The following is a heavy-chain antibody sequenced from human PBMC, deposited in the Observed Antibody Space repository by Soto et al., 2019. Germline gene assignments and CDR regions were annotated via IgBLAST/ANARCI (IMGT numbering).Heavy chain of an antibody. V-gene: IGHV1-3*01. CDR3: VRRHVSATGIDWFDP. CDR2: INAANGDT. D-gene: IGHD6-13*01. J-gene: IGHJ5*02. CDR1: GYTFTSYG. Sequence: SVKVSCKASGYTFTSYGIHWVRQAPGQRLEWMGWINAANGDTKYSPKFQGRVTITRDTSASTAYMELSSLRSEDTAVYYCVRRHVSATGIDWFDPWGQGTLVTVSS.